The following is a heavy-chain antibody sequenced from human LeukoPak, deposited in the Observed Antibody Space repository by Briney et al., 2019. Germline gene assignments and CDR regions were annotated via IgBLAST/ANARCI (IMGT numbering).Heavy chain of an antibody. CDR3: TTEHYYDSSGYFVPDY. CDR2: IKSKTDGGTT. D-gene: IGHD3-22*01. V-gene: IGHV3-15*01. Sequence: GGSLRLSCAASGFTFSNAWMSWVRQAPGKGLEWVGRIKSKTDGGTTDYAAPVKGRFTISRDDSKNTLYLQMNSLKTEDTAVYYCTTEHYYDSSGYFVPDYWGQETLVTVSS. J-gene: IGHJ4*02. CDR1: GFTFSNAW.